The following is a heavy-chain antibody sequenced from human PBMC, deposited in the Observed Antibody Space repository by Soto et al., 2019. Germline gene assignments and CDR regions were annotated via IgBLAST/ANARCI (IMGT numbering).Heavy chain of an antibody. V-gene: IGHV3-64D*06. CDR3: VKDHSHGRCPDY. Sequence: SGGSLSLSCSASGFAFRDSTMHWVRQAPGRGLEQLGTSTYTGDTPYYADSVKGRFTISRDNSQSTLYLQMSSLRPEDTGVYFWVKDHSHGRCPDYWGQGTLVTFSS. J-gene: IGHJ4*02. CDR1: GFAFRDST. CDR2: STYTGDTP. D-gene: IGHD1-26*01.